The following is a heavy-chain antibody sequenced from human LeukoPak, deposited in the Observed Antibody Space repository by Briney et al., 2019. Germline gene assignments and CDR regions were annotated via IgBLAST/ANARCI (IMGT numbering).Heavy chain of an antibody. V-gene: IGHV3-30*18. D-gene: IGHD6-19*01. Sequence: PGGSLRLSCAASGFTFSSYGMHWVRQAPGKGLEWVAVISYDGSNKYYADSVKGRFTISRDNSKNTLYLQMNSLRAEDTAVYYCAKGYSSGWYPSDYWGQGTLVTVSS. CDR1: GFTFSSYG. J-gene: IGHJ4*02. CDR2: ISYDGSNK. CDR3: AKGYSSGWYPSDY.